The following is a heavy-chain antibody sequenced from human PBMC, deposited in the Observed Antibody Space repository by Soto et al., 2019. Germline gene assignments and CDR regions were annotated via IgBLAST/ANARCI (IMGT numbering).Heavy chain of an antibody. V-gene: IGHV1-2*02. Sequence: ASVTVSCKASGYTFTGYYMHWVRQAPGQGLEWMGWINPNSGGTNYAQKFQGRVTMTRDTSISTAYMELSRLRSDDTAVYYCAHSSSWYDGIEYWGQGTLVTVSS. CDR1: GYTFTGYY. D-gene: IGHD6-13*01. J-gene: IGHJ4*02. CDR3: AHSSSWYDGIEY. CDR2: INPNSGGT.